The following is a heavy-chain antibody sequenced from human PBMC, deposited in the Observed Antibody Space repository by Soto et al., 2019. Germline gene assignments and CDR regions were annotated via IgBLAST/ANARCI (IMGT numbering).Heavy chain of an antibody. CDR1: GFSLTSSGVG. Sequence: SGPTLVNPTQALTLTCTFSGFSLTSSGVGVGWIRQSPGKVLEHLALIYWDDDKRYSPSLKSRLTITKDISENQVVLTMTNMDPMDTGTYYCTRSRGPLDYWGQGAQVTVS. V-gene: IGHV2-5*02. D-gene: IGHD3-10*01. J-gene: IGHJ4*02. CDR2: IYWDDDK. CDR3: TRSRGPLDY.